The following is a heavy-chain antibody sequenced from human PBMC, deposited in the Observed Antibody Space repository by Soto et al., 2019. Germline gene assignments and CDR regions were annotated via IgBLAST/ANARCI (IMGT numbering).Heavy chain of an antibody. D-gene: IGHD5-18*01. CDR1: GFTFSSYA. J-gene: IGHJ6*02. Sequence: GWSLRLSCAASGFTFSSYAMHWVRQAPGKGLEWVAVISYDGSNKYYADSVKGRFTISRDNSKNTLYLQMNSLRAEDTAVYYCARGVGYSYGEYYYGMDVWGQGTTVTVSS. CDR2: ISYDGSNK. CDR3: ARGVGYSYGEYYYGMDV. V-gene: IGHV3-30-3*01.